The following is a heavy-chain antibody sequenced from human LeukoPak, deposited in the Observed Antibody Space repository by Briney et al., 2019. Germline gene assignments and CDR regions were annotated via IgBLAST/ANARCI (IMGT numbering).Heavy chain of an antibody. D-gene: IGHD6-13*01. J-gene: IGHJ4*02. V-gene: IGHV3-74*01. CDR3: AREPRWQQLVHHFDY. CDR1: GFTLSNYW. Sequence: GGSLRLSCSASGFTLSNYWIHWVRQAPGKGLVWVSRINTDGSSTNYADSVRGRFTVSRDNAKNTLYLQMNSLRAEDTAVYYCAREPRWQQLVHHFDYWGQGTLVTVSS. CDR2: INTDGSST.